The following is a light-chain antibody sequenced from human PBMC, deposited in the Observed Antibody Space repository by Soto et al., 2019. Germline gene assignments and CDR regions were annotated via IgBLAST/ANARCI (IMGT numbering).Light chain of an antibody. CDR2: EVS. CDR1: SSDVGSYNR. J-gene: IGLJ1*01. CDR3: SSYTSSTTLV. Sequence: QSVLTQPASVSGSPGQSITISCTGTSSDVGSYNRVSWYQQPPGTAPKLIIFEVSNRPAGVSTRFSGSKSGNTASLTISGLQAEDEAEYYCSSYTSSTTLVFGTGTKLTVL. V-gene: IGLV2-14*01.